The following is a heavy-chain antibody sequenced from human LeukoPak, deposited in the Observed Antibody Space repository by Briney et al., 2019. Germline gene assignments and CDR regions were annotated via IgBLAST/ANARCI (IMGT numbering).Heavy chain of an antibody. Sequence: PGGSLRLSCVASGFTLRSYWMGWLRLAPGQGLEWVGNIKEDGSDEYYVDSVKGRFTISRDIAANSLYLQMSSLKVEDTSVYYCARGRHRGSGAFDICGQGTMVTVSS. J-gene: IGHJ3*02. CDR3: ARGRHRGSGAFDI. CDR1: GFTLRSYW. CDR2: IKEDGSDE. V-gene: IGHV3-7*01. D-gene: IGHD3-10*01.